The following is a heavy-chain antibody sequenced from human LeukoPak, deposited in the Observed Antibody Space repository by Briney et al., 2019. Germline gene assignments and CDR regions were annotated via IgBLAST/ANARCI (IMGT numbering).Heavy chain of an antibody. J-gene: IGHJ6*03. D-gene: IGHD3-3*01. CDR2: IYYSGST. V-gene: IGHV4-39*07. CDR3: ASDPSYYDFWSGYSRYYYYMDV. CDR1: GGSISSSSYY. Sequence: PSETLSLTCTVSGGSISSSSYYWGWIRQPPGKGLEWIGSIYYSGSTYYNPSLKSRVTISVDTSKNQYSLKLSSVTAADTAVYYCASDPSYYDFWSGYSRYYYYMDVWGKGTTVTVSS.